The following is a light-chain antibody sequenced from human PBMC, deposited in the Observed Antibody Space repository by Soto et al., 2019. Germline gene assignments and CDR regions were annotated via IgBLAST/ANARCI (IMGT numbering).Light chain of an antibody. Sequence: DMQMTQSPSTLSASVGDRVTITCRARRSISSCLAWYQQKPGKAPKLLIYDASNLESGVPSRFSGGGSGTEFSLTISSLQPEDIATYYWQQYDNLPLTFGGGTKVDIK. CDR2: DAS. J-gene: IGKJ4*01. CDR3: QQYDNLPLT. CDR1: RSISSC. V-gene: IGKV1-5*01.